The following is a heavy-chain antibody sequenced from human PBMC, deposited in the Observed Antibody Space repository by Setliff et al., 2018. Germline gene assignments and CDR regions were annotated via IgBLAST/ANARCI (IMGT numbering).Heavy chain of an antibody. CDR3: SRYSTVTTSFAN. CDR1: GYTFTSYA. V-gene: IGHV7-4-1*02. CDR2: INTNTGNP. Sequence: GASVKVSCKASGYTFTSYAMNWVRQAPGQGLEWMGWINTNTGNPMYAQGFTGRFVFSLDTSVSTAYLQMNSLKTEDTAVYYCSRYSTVTTSFANWGQGTLVTVSS. J-gene: IGHJ4*02. D-gene: IGHD4-17*01.